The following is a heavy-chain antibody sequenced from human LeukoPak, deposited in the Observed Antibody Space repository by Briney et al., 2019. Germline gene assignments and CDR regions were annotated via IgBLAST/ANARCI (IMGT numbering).Heavy chain of an antibody. Sequence: SETLSLTCSVSGDSISSYYWSWIRQPPGKGLEWIGYISYSGSTNYNPSLKSPVTISVDMSKNQFSLKLSSVTAADTAVYYCARGGMGELQGHYYYYGMDVWGQGTTVTVSS. CDR2: ISYSGST. V-gene: IGHV4-59*01. CDR1: GDSISSYY. J-gene: IGHJ6*02. D-gene: IGHD1-7*01. CDR3: ARGGMGELQGHYYYYGMDV.